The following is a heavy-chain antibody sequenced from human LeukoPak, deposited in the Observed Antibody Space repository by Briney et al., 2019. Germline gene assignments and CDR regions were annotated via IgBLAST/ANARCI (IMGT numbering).Heavy chain of an antibody. Sequence: GGSLRLPCAASGFTFSNYSMNWVRQAPGKGLEWVSSISSDSNYIYYADSMQGRFTISRDNAKNSLYLHMNSLRAEDTAVYYCATLQLGPTTNYWGQGTLVTVSS. V-gene: IGHV3-21*01. CDR1: GFTFSNYS. CDR3: ATLQLGPTTNY. D-gene: IGHD1-26*01. CDR2: ISSDSNYI. J-gene: IGHJ4*02.